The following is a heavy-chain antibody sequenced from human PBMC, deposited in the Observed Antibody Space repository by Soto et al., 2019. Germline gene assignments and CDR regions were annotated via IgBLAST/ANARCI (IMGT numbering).Heavy chain of an antibody. CDR3: ARVGYYYYDSSGYHCFDY. D-gene: IGHD3-22*01. V-gene: IGHV3-48*03. Sequence: GGSLRLSXAASGFTFSSYEMNWVRQAPGKGLEWVSYISSSGSTIYYADSVKGRFTISRDNAKNSLYLQMNSLRAEDTAVYYCARVGYYYYDSSGYHCFDYWGQGTLVTVSS. CDR2: ISSSGSTI. CDR1: GFTFSSYE. J-gene: IGHJ4*02.